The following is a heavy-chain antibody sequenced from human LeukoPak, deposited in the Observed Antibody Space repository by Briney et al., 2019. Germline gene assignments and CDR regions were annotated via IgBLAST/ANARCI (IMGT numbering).Heavy chain of an antibody. CDR3: ARLHGDYAGY. CDR2: IYYSGTT. D-gene: IGHD4-17*01. J-gene: IGHJ4*02. Sequence: SETLSLTCTVSGGSISSSSYYWGWIRQPPGKGLEWIGSIYYSGTTFYNPSLKSRVTISVDTYKNQFSLKLSSVTAADTAVYYCARLHGDYAGYWGQGTLVTVSS. CDR1: GGSISSSSYY. V-gene: IGHV4-39*01.